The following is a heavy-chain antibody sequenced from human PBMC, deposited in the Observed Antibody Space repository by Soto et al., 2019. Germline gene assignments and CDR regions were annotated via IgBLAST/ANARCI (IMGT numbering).Heavy chain of an antibody. D-gene: IGHD3-22*01. CDR2: ISGSGGST. J-gene: IGHJ3*02. CDR3: AKDRADLSYYDSSGYDAFDI. CDR1: GFTFSSYA. V-gene: IGHV3-23*01. Sequence: EVQLLESGGGLVQPGGSLRLSCAASGFTFSSYAMSWVRQAPGKGLEWVSAISGSGGSTYYADSVKGRFTISRDNSKNTLYLQMNSLRAEDTAVYYCAKDRADLSYYDSSGYDAFDIWGQGTMVTVSS.